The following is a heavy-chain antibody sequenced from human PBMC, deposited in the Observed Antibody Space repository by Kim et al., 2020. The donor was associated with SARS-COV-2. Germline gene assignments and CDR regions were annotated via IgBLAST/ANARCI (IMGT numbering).Heavy chain of an antibody. CDR1: GFTFDDYA. D-gene: IGHD5-18*01. V-gene: IGHV3-9*01. CDR3: AKDTELWETYWYFDL. CDR2: ISWNSGSI. J-gene: IGHJ2*01. Sequence: GGSLRLSCAASGFTFDDYAMHWVRQAPGKGLEWVSGISWNSGSIGYADSVKGRFTISRDNAKNSLYLQMNSLRAEDTALYYCAKDTELWETYWYFDLWGRGTLVTVSS.